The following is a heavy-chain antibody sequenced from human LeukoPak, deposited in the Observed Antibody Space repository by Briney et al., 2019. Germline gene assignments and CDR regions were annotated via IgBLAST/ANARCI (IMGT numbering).Heavy chain of an antibody. CDR2: IWYDGSNK. CDR1: GFTFSSYG. Sequence: GGSLRLSCAASGFTFSSYGMHCVRQAPGKGLEWVAVIWYDGSNKYYADSVKGRFTISRDNSKNTLYLQMNSLRAEDTAVYYCAKTGYSSSWYWGYYYYMDVWGKGTTVTVSS. J-gene: IGHJ6*03. V-gene: IGHV3-33*06. CDR3: AKTGYSSSWYWGYYYYMDV. D-gene: IGHD6-13*01.